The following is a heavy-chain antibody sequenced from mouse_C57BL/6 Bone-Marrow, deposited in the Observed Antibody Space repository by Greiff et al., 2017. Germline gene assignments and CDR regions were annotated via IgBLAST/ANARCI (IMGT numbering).Heavy chain of an antibody. CDR1: GYTFTDYA. CDR3: ASVFYDYEVFAY. D-gene: IGHD2-4*01. V-gene: IGHV1-67*01. CDR2: FSTYYGVA. J-gene: IGHJ3*01. Sequence: QVQLQQPGPELVRPGVSVKISCKGSGYTFTDYAMHWVNQSHAKSLEWIGVFSTYYGVASYNQKFNDKATMTVDKTSSTAYMELASLPAEDSAVDYCASVFYDYEVFAYWGQGTLVTVSA.